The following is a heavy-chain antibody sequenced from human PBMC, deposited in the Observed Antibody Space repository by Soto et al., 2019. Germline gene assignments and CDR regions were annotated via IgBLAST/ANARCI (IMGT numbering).Heavy chain of an antibody. V-gene: IGHV3-30*18. D-gene: IGHD1-26*01. CDR3: AKDGQWEEAYFDY. Sequence: QVQLVESGGGVVQPGRSLRLSCAASGFTFSSYGMHWVRQAPGKGLEWVAVISYDGSNKYYADSVKGRFTISRDNSKNTLYLQMNSLRAEETAVYYCAKDGQWEEAYFDYWGQGTLVTVSS. CDR2: ISYDGSNK. J-gene: IGHJ4*02. CDR1: GFTFSSYG.